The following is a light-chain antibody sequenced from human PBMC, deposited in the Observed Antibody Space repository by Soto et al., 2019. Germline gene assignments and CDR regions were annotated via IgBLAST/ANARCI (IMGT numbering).Light chain of an antibody. Sequence: QSALTQPASVSGSPGQSITISCTGTSSDVGAYNYVSWYQQHPGKVPKLMIYDVSNRPSGVSNRFSGSKSGNTASLTLSGLHAEDEADYYCSSYTNSKSYVFGTGTKLTVL. CDR1: SSDVGAYNY. J-gene: IGLJ1*01. CDR2: DVS. CDR3: SSYTNSKSYV. V-gene: IGLV2-14*03.